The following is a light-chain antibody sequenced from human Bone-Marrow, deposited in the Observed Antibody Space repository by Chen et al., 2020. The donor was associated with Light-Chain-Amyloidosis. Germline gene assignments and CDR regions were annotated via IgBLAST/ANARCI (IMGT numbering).Light chain of an antibody. J-gene: IGLJ2*01. V-gene: IGLV9-49*01. CDR1: SGFHNYA. CDR2: VGTCGIMG. CDR3: GTDHGFGKTFVRT. Sequence: QPVLTQPPYTSVSLGASVTLTCTLGSGFHNYAVDWYQKRPGKGPRFVMRVGTCGIMGSKGDVIPDRFSGLGAGLNRYLTIKNIQEDDESDYFCGTDHGFGKTFVRTFGGGTKLT.